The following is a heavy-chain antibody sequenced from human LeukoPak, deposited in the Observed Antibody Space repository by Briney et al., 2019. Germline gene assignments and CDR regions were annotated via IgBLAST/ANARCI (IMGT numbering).Heavy chain of an antibody. CDR3: ARDWGGGSGAGIDC. V-gene: IGHV3-7*01. D-gene: IGHD3-10*01. CDR2: IKADGSGD. J-gene: IGHJ4*02. Sequence: GGSLRLSWPPSGFTFGGFQITWVRQPHGRGREWVAMIKADGSGDYYVDSVKGRFTISRDDAKNSLHLQMNGLRAEDTAVYYCARDWGGGSGAGIDCWGQGTLVTVSS. CDR1: GFTFGGFQ.